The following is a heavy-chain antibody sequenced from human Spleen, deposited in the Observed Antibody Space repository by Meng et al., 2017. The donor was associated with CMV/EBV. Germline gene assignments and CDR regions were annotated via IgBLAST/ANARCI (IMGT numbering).Heavy chain of an antibody. J-gene: IGHJ4*02. V-gene: IGHV1-2*02. Sequence: ASVKVSCKASGYTFTGYYMHWVRQAPGQGLEWMGWINPNSGGTNYAQKFQGRVTMTRDTSIRAAYIELSRLTSDDTAVYYCARDRVKAGYCSSSSCYTALGYWGQGTLVTVSS. CDR3: ARDRVKAGYCSSSSCYTALGY. D-gene: IGHD2-2*02. CDR1: GYTFTGYY. CDR2: INPNSGGT.